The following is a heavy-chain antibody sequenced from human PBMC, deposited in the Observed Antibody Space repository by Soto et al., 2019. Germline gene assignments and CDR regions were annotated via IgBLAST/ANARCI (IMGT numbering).Heavy chain of an antibody. CDR3: ARDSSGFDY. CDR1: GFTFSSYA. CDR2: ISSNGGST. D-gene: IGHD6-19*01. V-gene: IGHV3-64*01. Sequence: GGSLRLSCAASGFTFSSYAMHWVRQAPGKGLEYVSAISSNGGSTYYANSVKGRFTISRDNSKNTLYLQMGSLRAEDMDVYYCARDSSGFDYWGQGTLVTVSS. J-gene: IGHJ4*02.